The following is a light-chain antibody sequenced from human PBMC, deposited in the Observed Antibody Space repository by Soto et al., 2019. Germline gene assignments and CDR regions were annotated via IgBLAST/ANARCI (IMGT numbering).Light chain of an antibody. CDR3: QQYDNHPLT. Sequence: DIQMTQSPSSLSASVGDRVTITCQASQDISNYLNWYQPKPGKAPKLLIYDASNLETGVPSRFSGSGSGTDFTFTISSLQPEDIATYYCQQYDNHPLTFGGGTKVEIK. CDR2: DAS. J-gene: IGKJ4*01. V-gene: IGKV1-33*01. CDR1: QDISNY.